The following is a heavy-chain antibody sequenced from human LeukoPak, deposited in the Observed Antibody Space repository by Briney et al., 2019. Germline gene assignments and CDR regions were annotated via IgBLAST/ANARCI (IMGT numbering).Heavy chain of an antibody. V-gene: IGHV3-7*01. D-gene: IGHD5-18*01. CDR2: IKQDGSEK. CDR3: ARDSYAGYSYGFYYYYMDV. Sequence: PGGSLRLSCAASGFTFSSYWMSWVRQAPGKGLEWVANIKQDGSEKYYVDSVKGRFTISRDNAKNSLYLQINSLRAEDTAVYYCARDSYAGYSYGFYYYYMDVWGKGTTVTVSS. J-gene: IGHJ6*03. CDR1: GFTFSSYW.